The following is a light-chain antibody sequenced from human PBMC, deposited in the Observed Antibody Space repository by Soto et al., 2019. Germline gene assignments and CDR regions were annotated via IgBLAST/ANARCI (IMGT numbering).Light chain of an antibody. Sequence: QSALTQPASVSGSPGQSITISCTGTSSDVGSYNLVSWYQQHPGQAPKLMIFEASKRPSGVSNRVSGSQSGDTASLTISGLRAEDETDYYCCSYAGSGTYVFGSGTKLTVL. V-gene: IGLV2-23*01. J-gene: IGLJ1*01. CDR3: CSYAGSGTYV. CDR2: EAS. CDR1: SSDVGSYNL.